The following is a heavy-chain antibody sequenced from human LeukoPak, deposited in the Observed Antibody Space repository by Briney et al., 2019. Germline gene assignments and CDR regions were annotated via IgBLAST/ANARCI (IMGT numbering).Heavy chain of an antibody. CDR3: ARRRYDFWRATYYYYMDV. CDR2: IYYSGGT. V-gene: IGHV4-39*07. Sequence: PSETLSLTCTASGGSINSGTSYWDWIRQPPGKGLEWLGNIYYSGGTYDNPYLKSRVTISVDTSKNQFSLKLSSVTAADTAVYYCARRRYDFWRATYYYYMDVWGKGTTVTVSS. CDR1: GGSINSGTSY. J-gene: IGHJ6*03. D-gene: IGHD3-3*01.